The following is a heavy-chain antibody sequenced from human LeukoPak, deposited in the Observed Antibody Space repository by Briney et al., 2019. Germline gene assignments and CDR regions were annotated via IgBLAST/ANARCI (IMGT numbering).Heavy chain of an antibody. J-gene: IGHJ6*03. V-gene: IGHV1-69*05. D-gene: IGHD1-26*01. Sequence: ASVKVSCKASGGTFSSYAISWVRQAPGQGLEWMGGIIPIFGTANYAQKFQGRVTITTDESTSTAYMELSSLRPEDTAVYYCATPAVGYYYYYMDVWGKGTTVTVSS. CDR3: ATPAVGYYYYYMDV. CDR1: GGTFSSYA. CDR2: IIPIFGTA.